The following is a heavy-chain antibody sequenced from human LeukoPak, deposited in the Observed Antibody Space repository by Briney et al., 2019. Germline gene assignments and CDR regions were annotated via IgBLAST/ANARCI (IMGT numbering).Heavy chain of an antibody. J-gene: IGHJ5*02. D-gene: IGHD6-13*01. V-gene: IGHV4-31*03. CDR1: GGSISSGGYY. CDR3: AREDRVAAGATSWSDP. CDR2: IFYSGST. Sequence: PSQTLSLTCNVSGGSISSGGYYWSWIRQPPGQGLEWIGYIFYSGSTYYNPSLKSRVTISVDTSNNQFSLKLSSVTAADTAVYYCAREDRVAAGATSWSDPWGQGTLVTVSS.